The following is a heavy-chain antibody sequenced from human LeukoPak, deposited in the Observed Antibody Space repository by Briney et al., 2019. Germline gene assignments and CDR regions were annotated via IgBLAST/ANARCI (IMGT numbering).Heavy chain of an antibody. V-gene: IGHV4-34*01. CDR2: INHSGST. J-gene: IGHJ4*02. CDR3: ARRSRARQLVDY. Sequence: SEALSLTCAVYGGSFSGYYWSWIRQPPGKGLEWIGEINHSGSTNYNPSLKSRVTISVDTSKNQFSLKLSSVTAADTAVYYCARRSRARQLVDYWGQGTLVTVSS. D-gene: IGHD6-13*01. CDR1: GGSFSGYY.